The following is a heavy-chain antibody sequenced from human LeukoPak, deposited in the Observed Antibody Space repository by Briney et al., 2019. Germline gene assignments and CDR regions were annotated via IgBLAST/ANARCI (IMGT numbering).Heavy chain of an antibody. Sequence: SVKVSCKASGGTFSSYTISWVRQAPGQGLEWMGRIIPIFGTANYAQKFQGRVTITTDESTSTAYMELSSLRSEDTAVYYCARGTWGTGDPYWGQGTLVTVSS. D-gene: IGHD4-17*01. J-gene: IGHJ4*02. CDR2: IIPIFGTA. CDR3: ARGTWGTGDPY. CDR1: GGTFSSYT. V-gene: IGHV1-69*05.